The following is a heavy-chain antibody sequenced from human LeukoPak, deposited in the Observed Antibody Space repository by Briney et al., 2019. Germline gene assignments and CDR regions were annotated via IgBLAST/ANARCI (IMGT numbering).Heavy chain of an antibody. CDR3: ARGLDRYSSGWYGPDY. CDR2: IIPILGIA. J-gene: IGHJ4*02. D-gene: IGHD6-19*01. V-gene: IGHV1-69*04. Sequence: AASVKVSCKASGGTFSSYAISWVRQAPGQGLEWMGRIIPILGIANYAQKFQGRVTITADESTSTAYMELSSLRSEDTAVYYCARGLDRYSSGWYGPDYWGQGTLVTVSS. CDR1: GGTFSSYA.